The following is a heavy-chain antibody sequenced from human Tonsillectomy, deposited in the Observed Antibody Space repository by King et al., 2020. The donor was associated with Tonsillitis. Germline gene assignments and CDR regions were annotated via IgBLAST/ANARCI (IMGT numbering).Heavy chain of an antibody. J-gene: IGHJ4*02. D-gene: IGHD3-3*01. CDR3: ARGTTISGVVMGASYFDS. Sequence: QLQESGPGLVKPSETLSLTCTVAGGSISSYYWSWIRQPPGKGLDWIGYIYYSGGTNYNPSLKSRVTISVDTSKNQFSLKLSSVTAADTAVYYCARGTTISGVVMGASYFDSWGQGTLVTVSS. CDR1: GGSISSYY. V-gene: IGHV4-59*01. CDR2: IYYSGGT.